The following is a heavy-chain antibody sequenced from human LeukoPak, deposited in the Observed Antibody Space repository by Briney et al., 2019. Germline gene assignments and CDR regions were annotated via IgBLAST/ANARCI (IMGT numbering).Heavy chain of an antibody. Sequence: PSETLSLTCTVSGGYISSSSYFWAWIRQPPGKGLECIGSMSYSGSTYYNPSLKSRVTISVDTAKNQFSLKLSSVTAADPAVYYCARHNGRGSGWSFDYWGQGTLVTVSS. J-gene: IGHJ4*02. CDR3: ARHNGRGSGWSFDY. CDR2: MSYSGST. V-gene: IGHV4-39*01. CDR1: GGYISSSSYF. D-gene: IGHD6-19*01.